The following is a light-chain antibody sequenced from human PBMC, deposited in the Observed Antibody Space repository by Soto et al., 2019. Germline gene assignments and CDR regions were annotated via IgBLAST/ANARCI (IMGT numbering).Light chain of an antibody. V-gene: IGLV2-14*03. CDR3: TSYTSSSTYV. Sequence: QSVLTQPASVSWSPGQSITISCTGTRSDVGGYNYVFWYQHPPGKAPKLMIYDVTNRPSGVSNRFSGSKSGNTASLTISGLQAEDEADYYCTSYTSSSTYVFGTGTKVTVL. CDR1: RSDVGGYNY. J-gene: IGLJ1*01. CDR2: DVT.